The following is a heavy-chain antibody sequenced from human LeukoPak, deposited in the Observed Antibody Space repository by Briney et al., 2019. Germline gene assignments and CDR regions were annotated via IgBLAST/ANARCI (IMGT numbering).Heavy chain of an antibody. CDR3: ARGANLRGYSYGYHDY. Sequence: ASVKVSCKASGYTFTGYYMHWVRQAPGQGLEWMGWINPNSGGTNYAQKFQGRVTMTRDTSISTAYMELSRLRSDDTAVYYCARGANLRGYSYGYHDYWGQGTLVTVSS. CDR1: GYTFTGYY. D-gene: IGHD5-18*01. J-gene: IGHJ4*02. CDR2: INPNSGGT. V-gene: IGHV1-2*02.